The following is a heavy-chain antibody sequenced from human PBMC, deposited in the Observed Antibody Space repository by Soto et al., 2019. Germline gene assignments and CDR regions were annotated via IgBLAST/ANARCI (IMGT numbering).Heavy chain of an antibody. Sequence: GASVKVSCKASGGTFSSYAISWVRQAPGQGLEWMGGIIPTFGTANYAQKFQGRVTITADESTSTAYMELSSLRSEDTAVYYCARALRDPTTVTPYYFDYWGQGTLVTVSS. D-gene: IGHD4-17*01. J-gene: IGHJ4*02. V-gene: IGHV1-69*13. CDR1: GGTFSSYA. CDR3: ARALRDPTTVTPYYFDY. CDR2: IIPTFGTA.